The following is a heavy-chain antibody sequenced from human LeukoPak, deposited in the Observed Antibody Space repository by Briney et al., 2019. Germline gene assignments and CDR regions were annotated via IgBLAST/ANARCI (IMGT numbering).Heavy chain of an antibody. CDR3: ARFGRRGLLWFGEFPNHDAFDI. V-gene: IGHV4-59*13. CDR2: IYYSGST. CDR1: GGSISSYY. J-gene: IGHJ3*02. Sequence: SETLSLTCTVSGGSISSYYRRWIRQPPGKGLEWIGYIYYSGSTNYNPSLTSRVTISVDTSKNQFSLKLSSVTAADTAVYYCARFGRRGLLWFGEFPNHDAFDIWGQGTMVTVSS. D-gene: IGHD3-10*01.